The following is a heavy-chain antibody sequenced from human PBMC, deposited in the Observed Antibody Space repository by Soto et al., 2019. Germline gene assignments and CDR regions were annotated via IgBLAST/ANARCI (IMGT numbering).Heavy chain of an antibody. Sequence: PGGSLRLSCAASGFTFSSYSMNWVRQDPGKGLEWVSYISSSSSTIYYADSVKGRFTISRDNAKNSLYLQMNSLRDEDTAVYYCARDQENIRTTVTTKDYYGMDVWGQGTTVTVSS. CDR3: ARDQENIRTTVTTKDYYGMDV. D-gene: IGHD4-17*01. J-gene: IGHJ6*02. CDR1: GFTFSSYS. CDR2: ISSSSSTI. V-gene: IGHV3-48*02.